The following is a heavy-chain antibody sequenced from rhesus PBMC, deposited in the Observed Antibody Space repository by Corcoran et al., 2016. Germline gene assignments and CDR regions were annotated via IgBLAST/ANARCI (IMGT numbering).Heavy chain of an antibody. V-gene: IGHV5-20*01. CDR2: IDPSDSDT. CDR3: AKGGQRLVTYGLDS. Sequence: EVQLVQSGAEGKRPGESLKISCKTSGYRLTCYWTSWVRQMPGKGLEGMGAIDPSDSDTRYNPSFQGQVTISADKSISTAYLQWSRLKASDTATYYCAKGGQRLVTYGLDSWGQGVVVTVSS. CDR1: GYRLTCYW. J-gene: IGHJ6*01. D-gene: IGHD6-31*01.